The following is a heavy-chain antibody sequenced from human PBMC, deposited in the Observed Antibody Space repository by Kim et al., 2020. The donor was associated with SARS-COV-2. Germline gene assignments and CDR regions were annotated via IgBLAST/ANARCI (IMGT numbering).Heavy chain of an antibody. Sequence: GGSLRLSCAASGFTFSNAWMSWVRQAPGKGLEWVGRIKSKTDGGTTDYAAPVKGRFTISRDDSKNTLYLQMNSLKTEDTAVYYCTTGYCSGGSCYGYYGMDVWGQGTTVTVSS. CDR3: TTGYCSGGSCYGYYGMDV. CDR1: GFTFSNAW. J-gene: IGHJ6*02. V-gene: IGHV3-15*01. D-gene: IGHD2-15*01. CDR2: IKSKTDGGTT.